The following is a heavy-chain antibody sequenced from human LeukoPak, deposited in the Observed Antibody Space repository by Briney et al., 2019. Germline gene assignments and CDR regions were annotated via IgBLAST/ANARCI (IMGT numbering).Heavy chain of an antibody. J-gene: IGHJ4*02. D-gene: IGHD2-15*01. CDR1: GFTFSSYSI. V-gene: IGHV4-4*02. CDR2: IYHSGSA. Sequence: GSLRLSCAASGFTFSSYSINWVRQPPGKGLEWIGEIYHSGSANYNPSLKSRVTISVDKSKNQFSLKLSSVTAADTAVYYCARVGVVVAATTPFDYWGQGTLVTVSS. CDR3: ARVGVVVAATTPFDY.